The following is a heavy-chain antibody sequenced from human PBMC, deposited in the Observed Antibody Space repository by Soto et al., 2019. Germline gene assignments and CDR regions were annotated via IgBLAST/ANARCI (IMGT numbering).Heavy chain of an antibody. V-gene: IGHV1-69*06. D-gene: IGHD3-10*01. CDR3: ARDRGLVRGVIIKNWFDP. CDR2: IIPIFGTA. J-gene: IGHJ5*02. Sequence: ASVKVSCKASGGTFSSYAISWVRQAPGQGLEWMGGIIPIFGTANYAQKFQGRVTITADKSTSTAYMELSSPRSEDTAVYYCARDRGLVRGVIIKNWFDPWGQGTLVTVSS. CDR1: GGTFSSYA.